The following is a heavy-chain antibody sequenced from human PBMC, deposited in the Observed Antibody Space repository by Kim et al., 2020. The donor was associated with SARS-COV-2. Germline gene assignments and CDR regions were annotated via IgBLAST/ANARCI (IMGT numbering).Heavy chain of an antibody. Sequence: GGSLRLSCAASGFTFSSYSMNWVRQAPGKGLEWVSSISSSSSYIYYADSVKGRFTISRDNAKNSLYLQMNSLRAEDTAVYYCARGGPKSFVTGYWGQGTLVTVSS. CDR3: ARGGPKSFVTGY. J-gene: IGHJ4*02. D-gene: IGHD4-4*01. CDR1: GFTFSSYS. CDR2: ISSSSSYI. V-gene: IGHV3-21*01.